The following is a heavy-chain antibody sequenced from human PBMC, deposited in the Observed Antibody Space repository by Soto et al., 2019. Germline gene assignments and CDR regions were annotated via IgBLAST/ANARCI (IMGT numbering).Heavy chain of an antibody. J-gene: IGHJ6*02. D-gene: IGHD6-25*01. V-gene: IGHV1-69*12. Sequence: QVQLVQSGAEVKKPGSSVKVSCKASGGTFSRYAISWVQQAPGQGLEWMGGIIPIFGTANYAQKFQGRVTITADESTSTAYMELSSLRSEDTAVYYCARQGAALRDYYYGMDVWGQGTTVTVSS. CDR3: ARQGAALRDYYYGMDV. CDR1: GGTFSRYA. CDR2: IIPIFGTA.